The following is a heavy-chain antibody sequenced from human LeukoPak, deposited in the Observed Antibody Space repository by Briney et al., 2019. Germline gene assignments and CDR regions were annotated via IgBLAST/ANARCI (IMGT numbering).Heavy chain of an antibody. J-gene: IGHJ4*02. D-gene: IGHD3-22*01. CDR3: AKALSGYYYFPFDY. Sequence: GGSLRLSCAASGFTFSSYAMSWVRQAPGKGLEWVSGISGSGGGTYYADSVNGRFTISRDNSKNTLYLQMNSLRAEYTAVYYCAKALSGYYYFPFDYWGQGTLVTVSS. CDR1: GFTFSSYA. V-gene: IGHV3-23*01. CDR2: ISGSGGGT.